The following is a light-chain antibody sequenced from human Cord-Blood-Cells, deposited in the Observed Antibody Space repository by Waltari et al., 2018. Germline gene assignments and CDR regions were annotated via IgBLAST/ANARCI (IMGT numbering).Light chain of an antibody. V-gene: IGLV3-1*01. Sequence: SYELTQPPSVSVSPGQTASNTCSGDKLGDQYACWYQQKPGQSPVLVIYQDSKRPSGIPERFSGSNSGNRATLTISGTQAMDEADYYCQAWDSSTYVFGTGTKVTVL. J-gene: IGLJ1*01. CDR3: QAWDSSTYV. CDR2: QDS. CDR1: KLGDQY.